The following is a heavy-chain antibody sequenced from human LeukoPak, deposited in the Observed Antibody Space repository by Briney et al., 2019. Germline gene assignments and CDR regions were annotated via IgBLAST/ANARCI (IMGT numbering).Heavy chain of an antibody. CDR3: ARGRRIQLWLPPWFDY. D-gene: IGHD5-18*01. Sequence: GGSLRLSCAASGFTFSSSAMSWVRQAPGKGLEWVSNVSGSGRGENTYYADSVKGRFTIPRDNAKNSLYLQMNSLRAEDTAVYYCARGRRIQLWLPPWFDYWGQETLVTVSS. CDR1: GFTFSSSA. V-gene: IGHV3-21*01. J-gene: IGHJ4*01. CDR2: VSGSGRGENT.